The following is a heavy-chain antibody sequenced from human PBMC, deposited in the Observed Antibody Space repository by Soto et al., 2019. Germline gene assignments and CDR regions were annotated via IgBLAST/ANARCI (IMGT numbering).Heavy chain of an antibody. CDR1: GFSLNTNGMG. V-gene: IGHV2-5*02. J-gene: IGHJ6*02. CDR2: IYWDEDK. D-gene: IGHD1-7*01. Sequence: QITLKESGPTLVRPTQTLTLTCSFSGFSLNTNGMGVGWIRQPPGKALEWLAFIYWDEDKRYSPSLKTRLTVTTDTSKNDVVLTLTNLDPLDTGIYYCAGWNYESGLDVWGQGTEVTVSS. CDR3: AGWNYESGLDV.